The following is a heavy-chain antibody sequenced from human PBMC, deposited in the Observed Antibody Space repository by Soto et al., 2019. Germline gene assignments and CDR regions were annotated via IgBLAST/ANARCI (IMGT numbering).Heavy chain of an antibody. V-gene: IGHV4-59*01. Sequence: SETLSLTCTVSGGSISSYYWSRIRQPPGKGLEWIGYLSNSGSTSYNPSLKSRVTIAVDTSKNQLSLKLISVTAADTAVYFCARERGKTTTWYIDYWGQGILVTVSS. D-gene: IGHD6-13*01. CDR2: LSNSGST. CDR3: ARERGKTTTWYIDY. J-gene: IGHJ4*02. CDR1: GGSISSYY.